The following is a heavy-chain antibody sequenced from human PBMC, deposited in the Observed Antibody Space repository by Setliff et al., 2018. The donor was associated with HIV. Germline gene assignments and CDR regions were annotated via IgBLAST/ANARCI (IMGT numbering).Heavy chain of an antibody. J-gene: IGHJ4*02. CDR3: ARSSMAGFDY. D-gene: IGHD6-19*01. CDR1: GVSISSGSYY. CDR2: IYTSGST. Sequence: PSETLSLTCTVSGVSISSGSYYWSWIRQPAGKGLEWIGHIYTSGSTYYNPSLKSRVTISVDTSKDQFSLKLTSLTAADTAVYYCARSSMAGFDYWGQGKLVTVS. V-gene: IGHV4-61*09.